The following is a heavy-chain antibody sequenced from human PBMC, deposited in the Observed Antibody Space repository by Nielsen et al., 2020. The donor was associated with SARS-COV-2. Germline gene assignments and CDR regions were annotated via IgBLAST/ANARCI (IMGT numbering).Heavy chain of an antibody. Sequence: GESLKISCAASGFTFSSYAMSWVRQAPGKGLEWVSAISGSGGSTYYADSVKGRFTISRDNAKNSLYLQMNSLRAEDTALYYCAKGYGSGSLLQVFDYWGQGTLVTVSS. D-gene: IGHD3-10*01. V-gene: IGHV3-23*01. CDR1: GFTFSSYA. J-gene: IGHJ4*02. CDR3: AKGYGSGSLLQVFDY. CDR2: ISGSGGST.